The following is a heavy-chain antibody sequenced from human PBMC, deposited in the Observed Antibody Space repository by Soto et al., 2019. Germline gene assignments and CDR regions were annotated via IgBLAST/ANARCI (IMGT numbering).Heavy chain of an antibody. CDR3: TTPRSLYCSGGSCYSFDPFDY. Sequence: PGGSLRLSCAASGFTFSGSAMHWVRQASGKGLEWVGRIRSKANSYATAYAASVKGRFTISRDDSKNTAYLQMNSLKTEDTAVYYCTTPRSLYCSGGSCYSFDPFDYWGQGTLVTVSS. V-gene: IGHV3-73*01. CDR2: IRSKANSYAT. J-gene: IGHJ4*02. D-gene: IGHD2-15*01. CDR1: GFTFSGSA.